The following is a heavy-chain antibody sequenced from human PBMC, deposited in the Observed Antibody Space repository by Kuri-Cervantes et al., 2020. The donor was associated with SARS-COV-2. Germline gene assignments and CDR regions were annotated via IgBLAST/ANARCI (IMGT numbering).Heavy chain of an antibody. V-gene: IGHV3-23*01. CDR1: GFTFSSYA. Sequence: ETLSLTCAASGFTFSSYAMSWVRQAPGKGLEWVSAISGSGGSTYYADSVKGRFTISRDNSKNTLYLQMNSLRAEDTAVYYCTSYAGGGVARDAFDIWGQGTMVTVSS. CDR3: TSYAGGGVARDAFDI. J-gene: IGHJ3*02. D-gene: IGHD2-2*01. CDR2: ISGSGGST.